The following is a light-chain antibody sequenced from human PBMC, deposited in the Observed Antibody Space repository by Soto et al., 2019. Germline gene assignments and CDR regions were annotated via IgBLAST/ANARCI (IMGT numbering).Light chain of an antibody. CDR2: KAS. CDR3: QQYNSYWT. CDR1: QSISSW. J-gene: IGKJ1*01. V-gene: IGKV1-5*03. Sequence: DIPMTQSPSTLSSSLGDIFTITCRASQSISSWLAWYQQKPGKAPKLLIYKASSLESGVPSRFSGSGSGTEFTLTISSLQPDDFATYYCQQYNSYWTFGQGTKVDIK.